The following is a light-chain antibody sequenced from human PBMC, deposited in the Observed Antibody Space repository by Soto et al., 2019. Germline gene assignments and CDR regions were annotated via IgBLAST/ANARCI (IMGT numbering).Light chain of an antibody. V-gene: IGKV1-5*03. CDR2: KAS. CDR3: QQYNSYPWT. CDR1: QSISSW. J-gene: IGKJ1*01. Sequence: TQITQYPSTLSASIGDRVTISCRASQSISSWLAWYQQKPGKAPKLLIYKASSLESGVPSRFSGSGSGTEFTLTISSLQPDDFATYYCQQYNSYPWTFGQGTKVDIK.